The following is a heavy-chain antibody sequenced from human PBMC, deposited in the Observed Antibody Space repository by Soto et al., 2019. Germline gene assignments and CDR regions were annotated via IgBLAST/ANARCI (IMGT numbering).Heavy chain of an antibody. J-gene: IGHJ5*02. CDR3: AKAAKHINWFDP. CDR2: ISGSGGST. D-gene: IGHD2-21*01. CDR1: GFTFSSYA. Sequence: LSLTCAASGFTFSSYAMSWVRQAPGKGLEWVSAISGSGGSTYYADSVKGRFTISRDNSKNTLYLQMNSLRAEDTAVYYCAKAAKHINWFDPWGQGTLVTVSS. V-gene: IGHV3-23*01.